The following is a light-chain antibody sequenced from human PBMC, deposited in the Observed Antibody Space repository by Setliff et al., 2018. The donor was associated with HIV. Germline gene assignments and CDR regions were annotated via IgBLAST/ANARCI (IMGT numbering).Light chain of an antibody. V-gene: IGLV2-14*03. CDR1: SSDVGGYDL. CDR2: DVS. CDR3: ASYRSPATYV. J-gene: IGLJ1*01. Sequence: QSALTQPASVSGSPGQSITISCIGTSSDVGGYDLVSWYQQRPGKAPKLIIFDVSERPSGVSHRFSGSKSGNTASLTISGLQTEDEADYFCASYRSPATYVFGIGTKVTVL.